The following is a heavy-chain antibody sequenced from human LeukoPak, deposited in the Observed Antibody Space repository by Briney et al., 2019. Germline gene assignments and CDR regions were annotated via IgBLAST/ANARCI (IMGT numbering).Heavy chain of an antibody. D-gene: IGHD4-11*01. CDR3: ASAHMTTVTLGDY. CDR1: GYTLTYYY. J-gene: IGHJ4*02. Sequence: ASVKVSCKASGYTLTYYYIHWVRQAPGQGLEWMGWINPNSGVTNYAQKSQGRVTLTRDTPISTAYMEVSRLRSDDTAVYYCASAHMTTVTLGDYWGQGSLVTVPS. CDR2: INPNSGVT. V-gene: IGHV1-2*02.